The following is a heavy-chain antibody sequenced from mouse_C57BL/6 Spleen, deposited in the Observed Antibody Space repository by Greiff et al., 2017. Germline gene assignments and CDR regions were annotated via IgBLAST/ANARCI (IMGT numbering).Heavy chain of an antibody. Sequence: QVQLKESGPELVRPGVSVKISCKGSGYTFTDYAMHWVKQSHAKSLEWIGVISTYYGNASYNQKSKDKATMTVDKSSSTAYMELARLTSEDSAVYYCARAVVAPWMDYWGQGTSVTVSS. CDR2: ISTYYGNA. CDR3: ARAVVAPWMDY. D-gene: IGHD1-1*01. CDR1: GYTFTDYA. V-gene: IGHV1-67*01. J-gene: IGHJ4*01.